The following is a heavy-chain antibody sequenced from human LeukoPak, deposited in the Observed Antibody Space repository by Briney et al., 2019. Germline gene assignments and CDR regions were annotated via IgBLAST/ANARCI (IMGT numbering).Heavy chain of an antibody. CDR3: AKEAYGDLPYFDY. Sequence: GGSLRLSCAASGFTFDDYAMHWVRQAPGKGLEWVSGISWNSGSIGYADSVKGRFTISRDNAKNSLYLQMNSLRAEDTALYYCAKEAYGDLPYFDYRGQGTLVTVSS. V-gene: IGHV3-9*01. CDR2: ISWNSGSI. CDR1: GFTFDDYA. D-gene: IGHD4-17*01. J-gene: IGHJ4*02.